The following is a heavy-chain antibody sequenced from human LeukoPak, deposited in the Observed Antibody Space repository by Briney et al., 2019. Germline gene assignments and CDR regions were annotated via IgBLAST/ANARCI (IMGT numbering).Heavy chain of an antibody. V-gene: IGHV3-23*01. CDR2: ISGSADNS. CDR3: ARVRGSFSLDY. CDR1: GFTFGSYA. J-gene: IGHJ4*02. D-gene: IGHD1-26*01. Sequence: GGSLRLSCAASGFTFGSYAMTWVRQAPGKGLEWVSTISGSADNSYYADSAKGRFTISRDNAKNSLALQMNSLRAEDTAVYYCARVRGSFSLDYWGQGTLVSVSS.